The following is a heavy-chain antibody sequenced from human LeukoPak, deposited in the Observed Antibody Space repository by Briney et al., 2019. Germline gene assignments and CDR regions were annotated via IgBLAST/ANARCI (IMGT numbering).Heavy chain of an antibody. V-gene: IGHV3-7*01. J-gene: IGHJ4*02. CDR2: IKQDGSEK. D-gene: IGHD3-22*01. CDR3: VVVITLFDY. Sequence: GGSLRLSCAASGFTFSSYWMSWVRQAPGKGLEWVANIKQDGSEKYYVDSVKGRFTISRDNAKNSLYLQMNSLRAEDTAVYHCVVVITLFDYWGQGTLVTVSS. CDR1: GFTFSSYW.